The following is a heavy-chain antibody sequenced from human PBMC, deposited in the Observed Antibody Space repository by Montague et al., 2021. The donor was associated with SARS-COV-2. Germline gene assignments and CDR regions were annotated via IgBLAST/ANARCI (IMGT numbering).Heavy chain of an antibody. Sequence: SETLSLTCTVAGGPISGSSDYWGWIRQSPGKRLEWIASVDYSGNTYYSPSLKSRLTISVDTSKNQFSLKLNSVTAADTALYYCARREYSYGWGDWGQGTLVTVSS. V-gene: IGHV4-39*01. D-gene: IGHD5-18*01. CDR3: ARREYSYGWGD. J-gene: IGHJ4*02. CDR1: GGPISGSSDY. CDR2: VDYSGNT.